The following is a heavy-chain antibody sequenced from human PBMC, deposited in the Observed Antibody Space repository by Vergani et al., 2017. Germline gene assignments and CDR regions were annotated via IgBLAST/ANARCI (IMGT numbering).Heavy chain of an antibody. V-gene: IGHV4-4*02. CDR1: GGSISSSNW. Sequence: QVQLQESGPGLVKPSGTLSLTCAVSGGSISSSNWWSWVRQPPGKGLEWIGEIYHSGSTNYNPSLKSRVTISVDKSKNQFSLKLSSVTAADTAVYYCARRPAFAVGIAAAGTTYWYFDLWGRGTLVTVSS. CDR2: IYHSGST. J-gene: IGHJ2*01. D-gene: IGHD6-13*01. CDR3: ARRPAFAVGIAAAGTTYWYFDL.